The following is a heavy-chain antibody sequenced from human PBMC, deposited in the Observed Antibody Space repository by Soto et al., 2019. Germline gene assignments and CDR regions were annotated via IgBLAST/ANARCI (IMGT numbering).Heavy chain of an antibody. CDR3: VRWVGHFDF. J-gene: IGHJ4*02. V-gene: IGHV4-59*03. CDR1: GGSISSFH. CDR2: VYYTGST. D-gene: IGHD1-26*01. Sequence: QVQLQESGPGLVKPSETLSLTCTVSGGSISSFHWSWIRQPPGKGLEWIGYVYYTGSTNYTPSFRSRVTISVDTSKYQFSLELTSVTAADTAVYYCVRWVGHFDFWGQGTLVTVSS.